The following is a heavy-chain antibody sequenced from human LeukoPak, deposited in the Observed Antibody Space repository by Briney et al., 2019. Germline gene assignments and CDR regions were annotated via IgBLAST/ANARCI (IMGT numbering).Heavy chain of an antibody. V-gene: IGHV3-53*01. CDR1: GFTVSSNY. J-gene: IGHJ1*01. Sequence: GGSLRLSCAASGFTVSSNYMSWVRQAPGKGLEWVSVIYSGGSTYYADSVKGRFTISRDNSKNTLYLQMNSLRAEDTAVYYCARVAYGDHQYFHHWGQGTLVTVSS. D-gene: IGHD4-17*01. CDR2: IYSGGST. CDR3: ARVAYGDHQYFHH.